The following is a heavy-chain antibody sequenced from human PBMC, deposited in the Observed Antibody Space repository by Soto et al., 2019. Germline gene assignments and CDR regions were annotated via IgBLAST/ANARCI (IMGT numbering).Heavy chain of an antibody. Sequence: ASVKVSCKASGYTFTSYAMHWVRQAPGQRLEWMGWINAGNGNTKYSQKFQGRVTITRDTSASTAYMELSSLRSEDTAVYYCAGHGSGSYTNWFDPWGQGTLVTVSS. CDR3: AGHGSGSYTNWFDP. CDR2: INAGNGNT. J-gene: IGHJ5*02. V-gene: IGHV1-3*01. CDR1: GYTFTSYA. D-gene: IGHD3-10*01.